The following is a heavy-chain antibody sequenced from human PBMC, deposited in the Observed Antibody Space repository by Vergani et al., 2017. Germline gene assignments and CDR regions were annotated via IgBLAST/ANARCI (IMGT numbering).Heavy chain of an antibody. J-gene: IGHJ3*02. CDR2: INPSGGSA. D-gene: IGHD6-25*01. CDR1: GYTFTTDY. V-gene: IGHV1-46*01. Sequence: QVQLLQSGAEMKKPGASVKVSCKASGYTFTTDYIHWVRRAPGQGLEWMGLINPSGGSATYEKNFQDRFTMTRDTSTSTVYMELSRLRSDDTAVYYCARGQQRLANDAFDIWGQGTMVTVSS. CDR3: ARGQQRLANDAFDI.